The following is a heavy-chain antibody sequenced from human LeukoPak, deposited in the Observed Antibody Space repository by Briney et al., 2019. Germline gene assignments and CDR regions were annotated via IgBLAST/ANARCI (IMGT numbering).Heavy chain of an antibody. CDR1: GGSISSGSYY. CDR3: ARDNSPYYYYYYYMDV. Sequence: SETLSLTCTVSGGSISSGSYYWSWIRQPAGKGLEWIGRIYTSGSTNYNPSLKSRVTISVDTSKNQFPLKLNSVTAADTAVYYCARDNSPYYYYYYYMDVWGKGTTVTVSS. V-gene: IGHV4-61*02. D-gene: IGHD4-23*01. J-gene: IGHJ6*03. CDR2: IYTSGST.